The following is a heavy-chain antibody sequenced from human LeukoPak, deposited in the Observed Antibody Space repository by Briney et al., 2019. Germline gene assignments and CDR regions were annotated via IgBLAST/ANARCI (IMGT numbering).Heavy chain of an antibody. CDR2: INHSGST. CDR1: GGSFSGYY. J-gene: IGHJ4*02. D-gene: IGHD3-16*01. Sequence: PSETLSLTCAVYGGSFSGYYWSWIRQPPGKGLEWIGEINHSGSTNYNPSLKSRVTISVDTSKNQFSLKLSSVTAADTAAYYCARLGRGITFGGVIYWGQGTLVTVSS. CDR3: ARLGRGITFGGVIY. V-gene: IGHV4-34*01.